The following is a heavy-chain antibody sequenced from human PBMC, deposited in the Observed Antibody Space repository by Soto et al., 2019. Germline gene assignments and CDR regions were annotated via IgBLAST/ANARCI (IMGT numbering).Heavy chain of an antibody. V-gene: IGHV4-61*01. J-gene: IGHJ4*02. CDR1: GGSVSSGSYY. D-gene: IGHD3-22*01. CDR3: ARDSVHPDYYDSSGYYFDY. CDR2: IYYSGST. Sequence: KPSETLSLTCTVSGGSVSSGSYYWSWIRQPPGKGLEWIGYIYYSGSTNYNPSLKSRVTISVDTSKNQFSLKLSSVTAADTAVYYCARDSVHPDYYDSSGYYFDYWGQGTLVTVSS.